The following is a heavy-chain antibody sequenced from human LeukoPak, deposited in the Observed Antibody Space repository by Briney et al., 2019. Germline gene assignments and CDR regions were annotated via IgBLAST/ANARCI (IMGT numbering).Heavy chain of an antibody. CDR1: GFTFSDHA. D-gene: IGHD1-14*01. CDR2: INGNGGGS. V-gene: IGHV3-23*01. J-gene: IGHJ4*02. Sequence: PGGSLRLSCAASGFTFSDHAMSWVRQAPAKGLEWVSSINGNGGGSYFIDSVKGRFTVSRDNAKNTLYLQMNSLRGEDTAVYYCARGASNRFDYWGQGTLVTVSS. CDR3: ARGASNRFDY.